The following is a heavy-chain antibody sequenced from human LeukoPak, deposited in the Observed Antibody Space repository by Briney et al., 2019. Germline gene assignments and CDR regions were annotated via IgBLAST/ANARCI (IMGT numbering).Heavy chain of an antibody. J-gene: IGHJ3*01. Sequence: PSETLSLTCAVYGGSFSGYYWSWIRQPPGKGLEWIGEINHSGSTNYNPSLKSRVTISVDTSKNQFSLKLRSVTAADTAVYYCASGGGDTYYEFWSGYYTVWGQGTMVTVSS. D-gene: IGHD3-3*01. V-gene: IGHV4-34*01. CDR1: GGSFSGYY. CDR2: INHSGST. CDR3: ASGGGDTYYEFWSGYYTV.